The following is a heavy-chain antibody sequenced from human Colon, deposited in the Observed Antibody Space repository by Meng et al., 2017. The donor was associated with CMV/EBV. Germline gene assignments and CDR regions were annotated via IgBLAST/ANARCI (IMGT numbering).Heavy chain of an antibody. D-gene: IGHD2-8*01. J-gene: IGHJ4*02. CDR3: ARDSNLSVLAY. V-gene: IGHV4-4*07. Sequence: LRVPRLALVTPSETLSLTVTLSGASIPSYNWRWIRQPAGKGLEWIVRVHISGHTTYNPSPKSRVTMSIDTSKNQLSLNIRSVTAADTAVYYCARDSNLSVLAYWGQGTLVTVSS. CDR2: VHISGHT. CDR1: GASIPSYN.